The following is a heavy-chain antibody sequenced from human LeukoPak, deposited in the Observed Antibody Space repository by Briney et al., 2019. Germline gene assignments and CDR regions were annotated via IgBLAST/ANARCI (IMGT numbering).Heavy chain of an antibody. D-gene: IGHD1-1*01. V-gene: IGHV5-51*01. CDR2: IYPGDSDT. CDR3: ARHETGPYFDF. J-gene: IGHJ4*02. CDR1: GYGFTSYW. Sequence: GESLKISCKGFGYGFTSYWIGWVRQMPGKGLECMGIIYPGDSDTRYSPSFQGQVTISADKSISTAYLQWSSLKASDTAMYYCARHETGPYFDFWGQGTLVTVSS.